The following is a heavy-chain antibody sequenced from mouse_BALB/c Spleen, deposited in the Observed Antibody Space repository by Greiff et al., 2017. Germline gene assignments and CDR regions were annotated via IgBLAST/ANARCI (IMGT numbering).Heavy chain of an antibody. CDR2: IWSGGST. V-gene: IGHV2-4-1*01. J-gene: IGHJ4*01. CDR3: ARNEGWLLLLGAMDY. D-gene: IGHD2-3*01. Sequence: QVQLKESGPGLVQPSQSLSITCTVSGFSLTSYGVHWVRQSPGKGLEWLGVIWSGGSTDYNAAFISRLSISKDNSKSQVFFKMNSLQADDTAIYYCARNEGWLLLLGAMDYWGQGTSVTVSS. CDR1: GFSLTSYG.